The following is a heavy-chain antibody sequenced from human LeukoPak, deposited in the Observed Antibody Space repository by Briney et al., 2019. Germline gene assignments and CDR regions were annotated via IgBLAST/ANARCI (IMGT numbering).Heavy chain of an antibody. J-gene: IGHJ3*02. CDR2: IFHSGTS. V-gene: IGHV4-59*01. CDR3: ARMGGLTMIRGVLSAFDI. D-gene: IGHD3-10*01. CDR1: GGSISAYY. Sequence: PSETLSLTCTVPGGSISAYYWSWIRQPPGKGLEWIGYIFHSGTSSFNPSLKSRVTVSVDTSKNQCSLNVRSVTAADTAVYYCARMGGLTMIRGVLSAFDIWGQGTTVTVSS.